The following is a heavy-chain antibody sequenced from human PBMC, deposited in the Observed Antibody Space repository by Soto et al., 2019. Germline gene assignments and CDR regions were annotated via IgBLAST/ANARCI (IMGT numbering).Heavy chain of an antibody. Sequence: LRLSCAASGFTFSNYAMHGVRQAPGKGLEGVALTSYDGNNEYYTDSVKGRFTVSRDNAKNTLSLQMNNLRAEDTAVYYCAREDSISMAAVSDCWGQGTLVTVAA. D-gene: IGHD3-3*02. J-gene: IGHJ4*02. CDR1: GFTFSNYA. CDR3: AREDSISMAAVSDC. V-gene: IGHV3-30*03. CDR2: TSYDGNNE.